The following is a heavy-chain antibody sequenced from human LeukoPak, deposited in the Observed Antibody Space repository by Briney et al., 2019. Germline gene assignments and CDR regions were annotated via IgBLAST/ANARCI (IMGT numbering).Heavy chain of an antibody. CDR3: ASCITMVRGVMRWFDP. CDR1: GGSFSGYY. D-gene: IGHD3-10*01. Sequence: SETLSLTRAVYGGSFSGYYWSWIRQPPGKGLEWIGEINHSGSTNYNPSLKSRVTISVDTSKNQFSLKLSSVTAADTAVYYCASCITMVRGVMRWFDPWGQGTLVTVSS. J-gene: IGHJ5*02. V-gene: IGHV4-34*01. CDR2: INHSGST.